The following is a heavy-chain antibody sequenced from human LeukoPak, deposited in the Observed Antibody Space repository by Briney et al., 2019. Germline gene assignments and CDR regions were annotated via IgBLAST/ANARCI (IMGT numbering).Heavy chain of an antibody. J-gene: IGHJ4*02. CDR2: ISGGATII. CDR1: GFTFSAYE. D-gene: IGHD3-10*01. CDR3: ARTPLFYYGPKTPRVYFDN. V-gene: IGHV3-48*03. Sequence: GGSLRLSCAASGFTFSAYEMNWVRQAPGKGLEYVSYISGGATIILYADSVKGRFTISRDNAKNSLYLQMDSLRPEDTAVYYCARTPLFYYGPKTPRVYFDNWGQGTLVSVSS.